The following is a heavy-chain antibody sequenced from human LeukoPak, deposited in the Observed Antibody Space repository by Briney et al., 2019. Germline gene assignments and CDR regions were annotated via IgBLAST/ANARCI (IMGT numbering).Heavy chain of an antibody. CDR1: GFTVSSNY. CDR3: TSRLAVATFYYFDY. V-gene: IGHV3-49*04. CDR2: IRSKAYGGTT. J-gene: IGHJ4*02. D-gene: IGHD6-19*01. Sequence: GGSLRLSCAASGFTVSSNYMSWVRQAPGKGLEWVGLIRSKAYGGTTEYAASVRGRFTISRDDSKSIAYLQMNSLKTEDTAVYYCTSRLAVATFYYFDYWGQGTLVTVSS.